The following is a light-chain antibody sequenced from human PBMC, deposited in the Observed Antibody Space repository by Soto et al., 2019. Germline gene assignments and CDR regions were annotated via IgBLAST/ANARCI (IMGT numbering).Light chain of an antibody. CDR1: QSVSSN. Sequence: ERVMTQSPATLSVSPGERATLSCRASQSVSSNLASYQQKHGQAPRLLIYAASTSSTVTPDRFSGRGSGTEFTLTISSLQSEDFAVYYCQQYNNWPQTLGQGTKVEIK. CDR3: QQYNNWPQT. V-gene: IGKV3-15*01. CDR2: AAS. J-gene: IGKJ1*01.